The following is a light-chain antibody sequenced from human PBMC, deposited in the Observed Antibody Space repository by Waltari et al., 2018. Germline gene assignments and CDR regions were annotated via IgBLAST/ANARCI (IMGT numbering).Light chain of an antibody. CDR2: RNF. V-gene: IGLV1-47*01. Sequence: QSVLTQPPSASGAPGQRVTISCSGSSSNIGSNSVYWYQQFPGTAPRLLISRNFQGPSGCPERFSGSKSGTSASRAISGLRSEDEADYYCAVWDDNLYGVVFGGGTKLTVL. CDR1: SSNIGSNS. CDR3: AVWDDNLYGVV. J-gene: IGLJ2*01.